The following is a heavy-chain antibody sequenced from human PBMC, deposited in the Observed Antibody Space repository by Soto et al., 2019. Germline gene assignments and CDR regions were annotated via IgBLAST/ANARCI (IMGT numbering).Heavy chain of an antibody. V-gene: IGHV1-18*04. D-gene: IGHD2-21*01. CDR1: GYRFTSSG. J-gene: IGHJ6*02. CDR3: ATDPYCGSAPGCSALDA. Sequence: VASVKGSCKASGYRFTSSGFSWVRQAPGQGLEWMGWISAYNGNTLYAQKLKGRVTMTTDTSTSTAYMELGSLRSDDTAVYYCATDPYCGSAPGCSALDAWGQGTTVTVSS. CDR2: ISAYNGNT.